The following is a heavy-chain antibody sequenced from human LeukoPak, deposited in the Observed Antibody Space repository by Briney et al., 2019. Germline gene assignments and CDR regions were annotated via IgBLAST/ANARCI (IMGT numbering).Heavy chain of an antibody. J-gene: IGHJ4*02. V-gene: IGHV3-73*01. D-gene: IGHD3-10*01. CDR1: GFTFSGSA. CDR3: TGNYYGSGSYADFDY. CDR2: IRSTANGYAT. Sequence: GGSLRLSCAASGFTFSGSALHWVRQASGKGLEWVGRIRSTANGYATAYAASVKGRFTISRDDSKNTAYLQMDSLKTEDTAVYYCTGNYYGSGSYADFDYWGQGTLATVSS.